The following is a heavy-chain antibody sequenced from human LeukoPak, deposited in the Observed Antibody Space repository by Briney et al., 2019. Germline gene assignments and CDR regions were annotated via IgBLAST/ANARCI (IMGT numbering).Heavy chain of an antibody. D-gene: IGHD1-1*01. J-gene: IGHJ4*02. CDR2: INPNSGGT. CDR3: ARGNNWNDLKFDY. CDR1: GYTFTGYY. V-gene: IGHV1-2*04. Sequence: GASVKVSCKASGYTFTGYYMHWVRQAPGQGLEWMGWINPNSGGTNYAQKFQGWVTMTRDTSISTAYMELSRPRSDDTAVYYCARGNNWNDLKFDYWGQGTLVTVSS.